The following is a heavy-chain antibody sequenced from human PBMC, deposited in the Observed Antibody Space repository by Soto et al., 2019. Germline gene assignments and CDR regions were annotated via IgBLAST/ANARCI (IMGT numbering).Heavy chain of an antibody. CDR3: AKRELGYCSSTSCYNYYYGMDV. Sequence: GSLRLSCAASGFTFSSYAMSWVRQAPGKGLEWVSAISGSGGSTYYADSVKGRFTISRDNSKNTLYLQMNSLRAEDTAVYYCAKRELGYCSSTSCYNYYYGMDVWGQGTTVTVSS. CDR1: GFTFSSYA. J-gene: IGHJ6*02. V-gene: IGHV3-23*01. CDR2: ISGSGGST. D-gene: IGHD2-2*02.